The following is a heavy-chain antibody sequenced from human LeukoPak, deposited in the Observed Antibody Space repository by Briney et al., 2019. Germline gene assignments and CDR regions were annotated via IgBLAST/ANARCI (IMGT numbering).Heavy chain of an antibody. V-gene: IGHV1-2*02. Sequence: ASVKVSCKASGYTFTDYFIHWMRQALGQGLEWMGWINPKSGGTKYAQKFQGRVTMSRDTSISTAYMELSSLRSDDTAVYYCTKVGFNAWGQGTLVTVSS. CDR2: INPKSGGT. CDR1: GYTFTDYF. J-gene: IGHJ5*02. CDR3: TKVGFNA.